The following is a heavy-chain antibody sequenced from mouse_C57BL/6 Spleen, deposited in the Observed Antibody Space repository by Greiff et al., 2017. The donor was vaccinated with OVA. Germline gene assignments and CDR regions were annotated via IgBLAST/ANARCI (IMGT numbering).Heavy chain of an antibody. CDR3: ARGGYSRYFDV. Sequence: VQLQQPGAELVKPGASVKLSCKASGYTFTSYWMHWVKQRPGQGLEWIGMIHPNSGSTNYNEKFKSKATLTVDKSSSTAYMQLSSLTSEDSAVCYCARGGYSRYFDVWGTGTTVTVSS. V-gene: IGHV1-64*01. J-gene: IGHJ1*03. CDR1: GYTFTSYW. CDR2: IHPNSGST. D-gene: IGHD2-5*01.